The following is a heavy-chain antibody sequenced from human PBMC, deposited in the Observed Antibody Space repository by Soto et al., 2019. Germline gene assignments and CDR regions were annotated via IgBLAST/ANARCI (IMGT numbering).Heavy chain of an antibody. V-gene: IGHV1-69*12. Sequence: QVQLVQSGAEVKKPGSSVKVSCKASGGTFSSYAISWVRQAPGQGLEWMGGIIPIFDTANYAQKFQGRVTITADESTSTAYMEVSSLRSEDTAVYYCARHDCISSSCYYYYYYGMDFWGQGTTVTVS. CDR2: IIPIFDTA. J-gene: IGHJ6*02. CDR3: ARHDCISSSCYYYYYYGMDF. CDR1: GGTFSSYA. D-gene: IGHD2-2*01.